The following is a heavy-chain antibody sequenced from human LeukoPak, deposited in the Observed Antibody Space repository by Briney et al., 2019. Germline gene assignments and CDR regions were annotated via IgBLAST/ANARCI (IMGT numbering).Heavy chain of an antibody. J-gene: IGHJ4*02. CDR2: IYYSGST. CDR1: GGSISSGSYY. D-gene: IGHD2-21*02. V-gene: IGHV4-39*01. Sequence: SETLSLTCTVSGGSISSGSYYWGWIRQPPGKGLEWIGTIYYSGSTYYNSSLKSRVTISIDTSKNQFSLKLSSVTAADTAVYYCASLGAYCGGDCYPTFDYWGQGTLVTVSS. CDR3: ASLGAYCGGDCYPTFDY.